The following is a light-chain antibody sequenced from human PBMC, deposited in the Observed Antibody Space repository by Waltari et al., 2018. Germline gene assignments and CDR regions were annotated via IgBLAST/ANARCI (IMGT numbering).Light chain of an antibody. CDR2: TNN. CDR1: SSNIGRNT. CDR3: AAWDDSLNGAV. Sequence: QSVLTQPPSASGTPGQRVTISCSGSSSNIGRNTVTGYQQLPGTAPKLLIHTNNQRPSGVPDRFSGSKSGTSASLAISGLQSEDETDYYCAAWDDSLNGAVFGGGTKLTVL. J-gene: IGLJ2*01. V-gene: IGLV1-44*01.